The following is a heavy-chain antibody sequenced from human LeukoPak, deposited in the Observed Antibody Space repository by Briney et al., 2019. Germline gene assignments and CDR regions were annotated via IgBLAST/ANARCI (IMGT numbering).Heavy chain of an antibody. V-gene: IGHV3-49*04. J-gene: IGHJ4*02. CDR3: TRPPSRLPAAMPDY. CDR1: GFTFGDYA. Sequence: HSGGSVRLSCTASGFTFGDYAMTWVRQAPGKGLEWVGFIRSDTYGGTTEYAASVKGRFTISRDDSKSIAYLQMNSLKIEDTAVYYCTRPPSRLPAAMPDYWGQGTLVTVSS. D-gene: IGHD2-2*01. CDR2: IRSDTYGGTT.